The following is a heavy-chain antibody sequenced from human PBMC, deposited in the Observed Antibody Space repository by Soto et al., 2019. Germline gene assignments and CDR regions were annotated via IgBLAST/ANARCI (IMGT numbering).Heavy chain of an antibody. D-gene: IGHD1-26*01. J-gene: IGHJ4*02. CDR1: GGTFSSYA. V-gene: IGHV1-69*13. CDR3: ARVRGFFDY. CDR2: IIPIFGTA. Sequence: ASVKVSCKASGGTFSSYAISWVRQAPGQGLEWMGGIIPIFGTANYAQKFQGRVTTTADDSTSTAYMALSSLRSEDTAVCYCARVRGFFDYWGEGGLVTVS.